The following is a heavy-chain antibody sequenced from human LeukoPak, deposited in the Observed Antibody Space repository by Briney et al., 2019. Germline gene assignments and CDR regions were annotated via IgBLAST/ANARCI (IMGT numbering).Heavy chain of an antibody. CDR2: ISSSSSYI. V-gene: IGHV3-21*01. CDR1: GFTFSSYS. D-gene: IGHD3-10*01. CDR3: ARVWPESADAFDI. J-gene: IGHJ3*02. Sequence: GGSLRLSCAASGFTFSSYSMNWVRQAPGKGLEWVSSISSSSSYIYYADSVKGRFTISRDNAKNSLYLQMNSLRAEDTAVHYCARVWPESADAFDIWGQGTMVTVSS.